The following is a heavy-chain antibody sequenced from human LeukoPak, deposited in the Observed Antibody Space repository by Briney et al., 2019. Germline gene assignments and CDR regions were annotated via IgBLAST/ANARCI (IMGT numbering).Heavy chain of an antibody. CDR3: ARVLGYGWFDP. J-gene: IGHJ5*02. V-gene: IGHV3-7*01. D-gene: IGHD5-12*01. Sequence: GGSLRLSCAASGFTLSSYFMGWVRQAPGKGLEWVANMKPDGSEIYYVDSVKGRFTISRDNAKNSLYLQMNSLRAEDSAVYYCARVLGYGWFDPWGQGTLVTVSS. CDR2: MKPDGSEI. CDR1: GFTLSSYF.